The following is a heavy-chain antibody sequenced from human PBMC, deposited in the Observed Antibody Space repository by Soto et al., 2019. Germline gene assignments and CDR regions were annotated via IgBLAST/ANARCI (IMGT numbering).Heavy chain of an antibody. CDR2: IHPSGST. Sequence: SETLSLTCAVFSGSLSDHYWTWVRQSPGKGLEWIGEIHPSGSTDSNPSLKSRVTISVDRSKNQFSLKLSSVTAADTAVYYCARTQPVGGMDVWGQGTTVTVSS. CDR3: ARTQPVGGMDV. CDR1: SGSLSDHY. V-gene: IGHV4-34*01. D-gene: IGHD6-6*01. J-gene: IGHJ6*02.